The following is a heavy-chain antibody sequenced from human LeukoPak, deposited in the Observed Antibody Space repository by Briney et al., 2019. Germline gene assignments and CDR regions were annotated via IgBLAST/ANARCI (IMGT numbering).Heavy chain of an antibody. V-gene: IGHV3-11*01. J-gene: IGHJ5*02. Sequence: GGSLRLSCAASGFTVSDYYMNWLGRAPGRGRGGVSYISNRGSGKYYADSVKGRFTISRDNAKNSVYLEMNSLRAEDTAVYYCASDSSGYFGPWGQGTLVTVSS. D-gene: IGHD3-22*01. CDR2: ISNRGSGK. CDR3: ASDSSGYFGP. CDR1: GFTVSDYY.